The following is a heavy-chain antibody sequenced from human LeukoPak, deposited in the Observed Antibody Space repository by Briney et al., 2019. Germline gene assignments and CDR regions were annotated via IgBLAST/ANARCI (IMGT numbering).Heavy chain of an antibody. CDR2: INGNGSDP. Sequence: GGSLRLSCEASGFTFSTYWMYWVRQAPGKGLEWVSGINGNGSDPSYADFVKGRFTISRDNAKSTVYLEMMSLRAEDTAVYYCARDGTFTGSNNYYYIDVWGKGTTVTISS. J-gene: IGHJ6*03. CDR1: GFTFSTYW. CDR3: ARDGTFTGSNNYYYIDV. D-gene: IGHD1-14*01. V-gene: IGHV3-74*01.